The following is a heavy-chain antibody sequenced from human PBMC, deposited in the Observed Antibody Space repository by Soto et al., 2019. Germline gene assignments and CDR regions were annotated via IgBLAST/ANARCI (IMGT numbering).Heavy chain of an antibody. Sequence: EVQLVESGGGLVKRGGSLTLSCAASGFMFSSYRMNWVRQAPGKGLEWVSSINSGGTYRYYADSVQGRFTIYRNNARNYFYLKMNSLGVEDTAVYYWARDLTTSGSPHFDYWGQGTLVTVFS. V-gene: IGHV3-21*06. D-gene: IGHD3-10*01. CDR1: GFMFSSYR. J-gene: IGHJ4*02. CDR2: INSGGTYR. CDR3: ARDLTTSGSPHFDY.